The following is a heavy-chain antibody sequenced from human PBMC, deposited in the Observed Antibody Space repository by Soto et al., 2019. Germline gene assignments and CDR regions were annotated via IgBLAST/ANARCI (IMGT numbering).Heavy chain of an antibody. J-gene: IGHJ4*02. CDR1: GFSFRRYS. Sequence: PGGSLRLSCAASGFSFRRYSLNWVRQAPGKGLQWISYISSSSSNINYINSVKARFTISRDNAMNSLYLQMNSLRDEDSAIYYCASGSSSFYYDSSAYQSLFDSWGQGALVTVSS. CDR3: ASGSSSFYYDSSAYQSLFDS. CDR2: ISSSSSNI. D-gene: IGHD3-22*01. V-gene: IGHV3-48*02.